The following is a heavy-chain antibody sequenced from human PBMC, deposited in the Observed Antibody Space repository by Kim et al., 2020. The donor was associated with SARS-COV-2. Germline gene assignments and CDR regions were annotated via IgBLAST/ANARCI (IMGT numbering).Heavy chain of an antibody. Sequence: SETLSLTCTVSGGSISGSTSYWGWIRQPPGKGLEWIGSIFYSGSTYYNPSLRSRVTISVHTSTTQFSLKLNSVTAADTAVYYCARHVIAEHFDYWGHGTLVTVFS. D-gene: IGHD6-13*01. CDR1: GGSISGSTSY. J-gene: IGHJ4*01. CDR2: IFYSGST. CDR3: ARHVIAEHFDY. V-gene: IGHV4-39*01.